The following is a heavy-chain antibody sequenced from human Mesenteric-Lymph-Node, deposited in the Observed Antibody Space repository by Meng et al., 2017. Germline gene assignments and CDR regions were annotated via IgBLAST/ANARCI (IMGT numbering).Heavy chain of an antibody. J-gene: IGHJ4*02. CDR3: AREEDYGGNANY. Sequence: VQLVQSGAEGKKSGASVKVSCKASGYTFTSYDINWVRQATGQGLEWMGWMNPNSGNTGYAQKFQGRVTMTRNTSISTAYMELSSLRSEDTAVYYCAREEDYGGNANYWGQGTLVTVSS. CDR1: GYTFTSYD. V-gene: IGHV1-8*01. D-gene: IGHD4-23*01. CDR2: MNPNSGNT.